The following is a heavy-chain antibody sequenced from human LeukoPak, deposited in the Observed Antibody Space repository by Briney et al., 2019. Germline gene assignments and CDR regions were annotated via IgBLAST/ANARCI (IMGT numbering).Heavy chain of an antibody. CDR2: MFHSGDT. J-gene: IGHJ5*02. Sequence: SETLSLTCTVYGYSLSSGFYWGWIRQPPGKGLEWVATMFHSGDTYYNPSLVRRVTASMDTSKNQLSLRLNSVTAADTALYYCARFGTRDNCCHPGIDTWGQGAPVTVSS. D-gene: IGHD1-1*01. CDR1: GYSLSSGFY. V-gene: IGHV4-38-2*02. CDR3: ARFGTRDNCCHPGIDT.